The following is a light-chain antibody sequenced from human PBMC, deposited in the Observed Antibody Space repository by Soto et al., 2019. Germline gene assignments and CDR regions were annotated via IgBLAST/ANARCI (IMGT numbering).Light chain of an antibody. V-gene: IGKV1-5*03. CDR1: QSVSNW. J-gene: IGKJ1*01. CDR2: KAS. Sequence: DIQMTQSPSTLSASGGDRVTITCRASQSVSNWLAWYQQKPGKAPKILIYKASSLESGVPSRFSGSGSGTEFTLTISSLRPDDFATYYCQHYNGYRWTFGQGTKV. CDR3: QHYNGYRWT.